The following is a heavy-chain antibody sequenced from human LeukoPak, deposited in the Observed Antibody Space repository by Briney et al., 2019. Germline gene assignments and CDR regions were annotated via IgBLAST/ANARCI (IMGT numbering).Heavy chain of an antibody. V-gene: IGHV4-34*01. Sequence: SETLSLTCAVYGGSFSGYYWTWIRQTPGKGLEWIGEMNPSGSTNYNPSLKSRVTISVDTSKKQFSLKLSSVTAADTAVYYCARGRQDVTMIVVVMTAVSYYLDVWGKGTTVTVS. CDR1: GGSFSGYY. J-gene: IGHJ6*03. CDR2: MNPSGST. CDR3: ARGRQDVTMIVVVMTAVSYYLDV. D-gene: IGHD3-22*01.